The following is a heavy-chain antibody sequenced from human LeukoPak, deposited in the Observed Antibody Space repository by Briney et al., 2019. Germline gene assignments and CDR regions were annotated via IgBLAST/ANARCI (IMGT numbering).Heavy chain of an antibody. V-gene: IGHV4-61*02. CDR2: IYTSGST. CDR1: GGSISSGSYY. CDR3: GRGGYDSSGYLAFDI. Sequence: KSSQTLSLTCTVSGGSISSGSYYWSWIRQPAGKGLEWIGRIYTSGSTNYNPSLKSRVTISVDTSKNQFSLKLSSVTAADTAVYYCGRGGYDSSGYLAFDIWGQGTMVTVSS. D-gene: IGHD3-22*01. J-gene: IGHJ3*02.